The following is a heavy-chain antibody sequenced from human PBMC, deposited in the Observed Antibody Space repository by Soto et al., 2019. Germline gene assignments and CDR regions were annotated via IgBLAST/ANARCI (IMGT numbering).Heavy chain of an antibody. CDR2: ISYDGTNK. V-gene: IGHV3-30*18. D-gene: IGHD4-17*01. CDR3: AKDLQSYGDYDYYCYGMDV. J-gene: IGHJ6*02. Sequence: QVQLVESGGGEVQPGRSLTISCAASGFTFSTYGMHWVRQTPGKGLEWVAVISYDGTNKFYSDSVNGRFTISRDNFKNALTLQMNILRADDTAVYSCAKDLQSYGDYDYYCYGMDVWGLGTRVTVSS. CDR1: GFTFSTYG.